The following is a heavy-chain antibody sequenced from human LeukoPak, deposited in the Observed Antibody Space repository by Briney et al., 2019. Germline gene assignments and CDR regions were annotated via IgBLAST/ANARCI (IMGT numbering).Heavy chain of an antibody. V-gene: IGHV3-49*03. CDR3: ASGGIMGATDSFNY. CDR2: IRSKIYSGAT. Sequence: GGSLRLSCTTSGFTFGDYGMSWFRQAPGKGLEWVSFIRSKIYSGATDYAASVRGRFVISRDDSESIAYLQMNSLKTEDTGVYYCASGGIMGATDSFNYWGQGTLVTVSS. CDR1: GFTFGDYG. D-gene: IGHD1-26*01. J-gene: IGHJ4*02.